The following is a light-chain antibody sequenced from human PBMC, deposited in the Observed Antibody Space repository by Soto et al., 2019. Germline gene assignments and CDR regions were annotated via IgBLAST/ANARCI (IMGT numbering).Light chain of an antibody. CDR1: QSVSNSY. CDR3: HQYGSSPQT. J-gene: IGKJ1*01. Sequence: EIVWRQSPGTLSLSPGERATLSCRASQSVSNSYLAWYQQKPGQAPSLLIYGASSRATGIPDRFSGSGSGTEFTLTVDRLEPEDFAVYYCHQYGSSPQTFGRGSKVDIK. CDR2: GAS. V-gene: IGKV3-20*01.